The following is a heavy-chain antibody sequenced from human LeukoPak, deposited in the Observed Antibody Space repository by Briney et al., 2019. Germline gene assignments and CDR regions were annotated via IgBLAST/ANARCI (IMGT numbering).Heavy chain of an antibody. V-gene: IGHV4-61*02. D-gene: IGHD3-22*01. CDR3: ASRHYYDSSFDY. J-gene: IGHJ4*02. CDR2: IYTSGST. Sequence: PSQTLSLTCTVSGGSISSGSYYWSWIRQPAGKGLEWIGRIYTSGSTNYNPSLKSRVTISVDTSKNQFSLKLSSVTAADTAVYHCASRHYYDSSFDYWGQGTLVTVSS. CDR1: GGSISSGSYY.